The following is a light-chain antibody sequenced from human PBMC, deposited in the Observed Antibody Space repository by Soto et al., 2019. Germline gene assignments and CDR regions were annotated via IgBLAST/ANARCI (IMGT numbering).Light chain of an antibody. CDR2: GAS. CDR3: QQYCTSSHT. J-gene: IGKJ2*01. Sequence: EIVLTQSPGTLSLSPGERATLSCRASHSVNSNYLTWYQQKPGQVPRPLIDGASIRAAGVPARLSGSGSGTGFTLSISRLVPEDDAEYYCQQYCTSSHTFGQGTKLEIK. CDR1: HSVNSNY. V-gene: IGKV3-20*01.